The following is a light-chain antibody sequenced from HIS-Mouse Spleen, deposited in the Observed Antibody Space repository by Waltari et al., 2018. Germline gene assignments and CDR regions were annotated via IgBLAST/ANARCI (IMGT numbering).Light chain of an antibody. CDR2: DVS. CDR3: CSYTSSSTRV. V-gene: IGLV2-14*02. CDR1: SSDVGSYNF. J-gene: IGLJ3*02. Sequence: QSALTQPASVSGSPGQSITISCTGTSSDVGSYNFVSWYQQHPGKAPKLMIYDVSKRPSGVSNRVSGSKSGNTASLTISGLQAEDEADYYCCSYTSSSTRVFGGGTKVTVL.